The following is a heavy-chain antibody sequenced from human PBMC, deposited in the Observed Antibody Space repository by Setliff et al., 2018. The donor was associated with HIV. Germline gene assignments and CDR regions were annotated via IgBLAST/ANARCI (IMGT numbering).Heavy chain of an antibody. Sequence: SETLSLTCTVSGYSISSGYYWGWIRQPQGKGLEWIGSIYHSGSTYYNPSLKSRVTISVDTSKNQFSLKLSSVTAADTAVYYCARLLNYYGNWFDPWGQGTLVTVSS. CDR1: GYSISSGYY. CDR3: ARLLNYYGNWFDP. J-gene: IGHJ5*02. V-gene: IGHV4-38-2*02. CDR2: IYHSGST. D-gene: IGHD3-10*01.